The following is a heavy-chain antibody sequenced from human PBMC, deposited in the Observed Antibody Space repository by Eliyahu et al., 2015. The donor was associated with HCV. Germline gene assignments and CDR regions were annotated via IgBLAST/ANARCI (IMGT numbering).Heavy chain of an antibody. CDR2: VSPSGTYT. Sequence: EVQLAESGGGLVXPGGSLRLSCAVSGFSFSXYRMDWVRQSPGKGLEWVSSVSPSGTYTYYADSVKGRFTISRDNAKNSVYLQMNSLRAEDTAVYYCARLLTAVTPGAFGYWGQGTLLSVSS. CDR3: ARLLTAVTPGAFGY. J-gene: IGHJ4*02. CDR1: GFSFSXYR. V-gene: IGHV3-21*01. D-gene: IGHD4-11*01.